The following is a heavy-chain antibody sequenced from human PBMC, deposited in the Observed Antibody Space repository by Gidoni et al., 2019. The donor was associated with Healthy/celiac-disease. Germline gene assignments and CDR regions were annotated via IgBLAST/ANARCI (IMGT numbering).Heavy chain of an antibody. V-gene: IGHV3-23*01. J-gene: IGHJ4*02. CDR2: ISGSGGST. D-gene: IGHD2-8*01. CDR3: AKDGVFRSRLPYYFDY. Sequence: EVQLLESGGGLVQPGGSLRLSCAASGFTFSSYAMSWVRQAPGKGLEWVSAISGSGGSTYYADSVKGRFTISRDNSKNTLYLQMNSLRAEDTAVYYCAKDGVFRSRLPYYFDYWGQGTLVTVSS. CDR1: GFTFSSYA.